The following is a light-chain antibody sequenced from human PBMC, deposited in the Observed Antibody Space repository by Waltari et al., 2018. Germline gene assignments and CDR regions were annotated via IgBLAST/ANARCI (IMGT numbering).Light chain of an antibody. Sequence: DIQMTQSPSTLSASVGDRVIITCRASQSISTSLAWYQQKPGKAPKLLIYEVSNLQSGVPSRFSGSGSGTEFTLAISSLQPDDFGTYYCQQYKNYWTFGQGTNVEIK. CDR3: QQYKNYWT. V-gene: IGKV1-5*03. J-gene: IGKJ1*01. CDR1: QSISTS. CDR2: EVS.